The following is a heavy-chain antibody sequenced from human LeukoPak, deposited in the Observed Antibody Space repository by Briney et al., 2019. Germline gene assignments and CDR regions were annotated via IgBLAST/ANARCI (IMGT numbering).Heavy chain of an antibody. CDR2: IHYSGST. D-gene: IGHD6-19*01. CDR3: ARLWELVAGFDY. CDR1: CGPMSSYQ. V-gene: IGHV4-59*08. J-gene: IGHJ4*02. Sequence: ADTLSLTYTVCCGPMSSYQWSWIPQPPGKGLEWIGYIHYSGSTNYNPSLKSRVAISVDTSKNQFSLKLSSVTAADTAVYYCARLWELVAGFDYGGQGTLVTVS.